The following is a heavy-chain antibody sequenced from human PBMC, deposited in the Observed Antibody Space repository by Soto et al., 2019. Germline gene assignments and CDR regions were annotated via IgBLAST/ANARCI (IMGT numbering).Heavy chain of an antibody. CDR1: GYSFTTYG. V-gene: IGHV1-18*01. J-gene: IGHJ4*02. CDR3: ARTSVAQSEDYFDY. CDR2: TSSNNGKT. D-gene: IGHD5-12*01. Sequence: ASVKVSCTTSGYSFTTYGISWVRQAPGQGLEWMGWTSSNNGKTKYAQKFQGRVTMTTDKSTNTVHMELRSLRSGDTAVYYCARTSVAQSEDYFDYWGQGTLVTV.